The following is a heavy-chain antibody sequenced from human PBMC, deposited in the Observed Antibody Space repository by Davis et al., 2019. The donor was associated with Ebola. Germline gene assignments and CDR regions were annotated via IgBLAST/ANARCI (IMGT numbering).Heavy chain of an antibody. D-gene: IGHD5-12*01. Sequence: PGGSLRLSCAASGFTFSSYAMSWVRQAPGKGLEWVSAISVSGGSTFYADSVKGRFTISRDTSKNTLYLQMTSLRVEDTAVYYCAKEIVPTGLFDYWGRGTLVTVSS. CDR1: GFTFSSYA. V-gene: IGHV3-23*01. J-gene: IGHJ4*02. CDR3: AKEIVPTGLFDY. CDR2: ISVSGGST.